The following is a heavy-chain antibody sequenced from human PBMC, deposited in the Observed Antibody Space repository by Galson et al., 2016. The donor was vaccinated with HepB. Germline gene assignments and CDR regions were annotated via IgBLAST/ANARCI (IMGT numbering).Heavy chain of an antibody. J-gene: IGHJ4*02. CDR2: IYHSGNT. CDR3: ARSLRCATGCSGGGTIDF. D-gene: IGHD1-14*01. Sequence: SETLSLTCAVSGGSISRSNWWTWVRQSPGKGLEWIGEIYHSGNTHYNPSLKSRVTILIDKSKNQFSLKLSSVTAADTAVHYCARSLRCATGCSGGGTIDFWGQGTLVTVSS. CDR1: GGSISRSNW. V-gene: IGHV4-4*02.